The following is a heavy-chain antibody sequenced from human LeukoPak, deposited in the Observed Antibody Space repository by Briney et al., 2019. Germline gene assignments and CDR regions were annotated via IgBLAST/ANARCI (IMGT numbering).Heavy chain of an antibody. CDR3: ARASRRAAYYYYYMDV. V-gene: IGHV1-3*01. Sequence: GASVKVSCKASGYTFTSYAMHWVRQAPGQRLEWMGIINPSGGNTNYAQKLQGRVTMTTDTSTSTAYMELRSLRSDDTAVYYCARASRRAAYYYYYMDVWGKGTTVTVSS. CDR2: INPSGGNT. J-gene: IGHJ6*03. D-gene: IGHD6-25*01. CDR1: GYTFTSYA.